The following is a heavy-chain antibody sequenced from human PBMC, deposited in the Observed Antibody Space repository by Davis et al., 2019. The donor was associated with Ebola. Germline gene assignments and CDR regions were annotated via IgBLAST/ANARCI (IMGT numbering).Heavy chain of an antibody. D-gene: IGHD7-27*01. CDR1: GFTFSSYW. V-gene: IGHV3-7*03. J-gene: IGHJ4*02. CDR3: VPSGYFDY. CDR2: IKQDGSEK. Sequence: GGSLRLSCAASGFTFSSYWMSWVRQAPGKGLEWVANIKQDGSEKYYVDSVKGRFTISRDNSKNSLYLQMNSLRTEDTALYYCVPSGYFDYWGQGTLVTVSS.